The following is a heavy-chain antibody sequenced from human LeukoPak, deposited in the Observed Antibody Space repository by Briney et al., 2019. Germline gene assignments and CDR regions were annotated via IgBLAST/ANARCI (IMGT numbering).Heavy chain of an antibody. CDR2: INHSGST. CDR3: ARGQRITMTD. Sequence: SETLSLTCAVHGGSFSAYYWSCIRQPPGKGLEWIGEINHSGSTNYNPSLKSRVAISVDTSRNQFSLRLSSVTAADTAVYYCARGQRITMTDWGQGTLVTVSS. D-gene: IGHD3-22*01. CDR1: GGSFSAYY. V-gene: IGHV4-34*01. J-gene: IGHJ4*02.